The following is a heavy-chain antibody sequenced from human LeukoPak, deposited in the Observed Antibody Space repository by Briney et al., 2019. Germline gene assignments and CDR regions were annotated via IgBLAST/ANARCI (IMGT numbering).Heavy chain of an antibody. CDR1: GGSLSSGGYY. CDR2: IYYSGST. V-gene: IGHV4-31*03. Sequence: SETLSLTCTVSGGSLSSGGYYWSWIRQHPGKGLEWIGYIYYSGSTYYNPSLKSRVTISVDTSKNQFSLKLSSVTAADTAVYYCARDRLVVAAKVYYYYGMDVWGQGTTVTVSS. D-gene: IGHD2-15*01. J-gene: IGHJ6*02. CDR3: ARDRLVVAAKVYYYYGMDV.